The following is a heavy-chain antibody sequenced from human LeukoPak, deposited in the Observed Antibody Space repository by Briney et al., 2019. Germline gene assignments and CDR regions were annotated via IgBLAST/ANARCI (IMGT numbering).Heavy chain of an antibody. CDR1: GYSFTSYW. D-gene: IGHD6-19*01. CDR2: IDPSDSYT. J-gene: IGHJ4*02. V-gene: IGHV5-10-1*01. Sequence: GESLKISCKGSGYSFTSYWISWVRQMPGKGLEWMGRIDPSDSYTNYSPSFQGHVTISADKSISTAYLQWSSLKASDTAMYYYARRLSIAVAGDELYYFDYWGQGTLVTVSS. CDR3: ARRLSIAVAGDELYYFDY.